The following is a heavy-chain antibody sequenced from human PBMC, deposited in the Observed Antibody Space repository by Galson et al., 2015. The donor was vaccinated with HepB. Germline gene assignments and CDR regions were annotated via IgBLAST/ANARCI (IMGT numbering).Heavy chain of an antibody. V-gene: IGHV1-3*01. J-gene: IGHJ3*02. CDR1: GYTFSNYA. D-gene: IGHD3-22*01. Sequence: SVKVSCKASGYTFSNYAMHWLRQAPGQRPEWMGWINGANGNTKYSQKFQGRVTYTRDTSASTGYMDLSRLRSEDTAVYYCARPFYYDSRGPYYDAFDIWGQGTMVTVSS. CDR2: INGANGNT. CDR3: ARPFYYDSRGPYYDAFDI.